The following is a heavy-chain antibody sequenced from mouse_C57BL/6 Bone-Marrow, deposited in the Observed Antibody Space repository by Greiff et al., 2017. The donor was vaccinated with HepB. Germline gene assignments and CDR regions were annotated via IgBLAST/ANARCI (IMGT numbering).Heavy chain of an antibody. CDR3: ARYDEYLLYYYAMDY. D-gene: IGHD5-1*01. V-gene: IGHV7-3*01. Sequence: EVKLVESGGGLVQPGGSLSLSCAASGFTFTDYYMSWVRQPPGKALEWLGFIRNKANGYTTEYSASVKGRFTISRDNSQSILYLQMNALRAEDSATYYCARYDEYLLYYYAMDYWGQGTSVTVSS. CDR1: GFTFTDYY. J-gene: IGHJ4*01. CDR2: IRNKANGYTT.